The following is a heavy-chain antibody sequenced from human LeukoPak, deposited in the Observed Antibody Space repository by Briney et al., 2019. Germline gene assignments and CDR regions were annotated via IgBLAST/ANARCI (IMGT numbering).Heavy chain of an antibody. CDR1: GAFISSGTYY. D-gene: IGHD3-10*01. Sequence: PSQTLSLTCTVSGAFISSGTYYWSWIRQPAGKGLEWIGRFYISGSTHYNPSLKSRVTISVDTSKNQFSLKVNSVTAADTAVYYCARGGVRGVVIEGGFDYWGQGTLVTVSS. CDR3: ARGGVRGVVIEGGFDY. CDR2: FYISGST. V-gene: IGHV4-61*02. J-gene: IGHJ4*02.